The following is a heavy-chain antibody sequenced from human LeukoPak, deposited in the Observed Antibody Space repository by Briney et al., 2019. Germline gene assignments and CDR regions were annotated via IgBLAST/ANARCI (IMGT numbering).Heavy chain of an antibody. CDR2: IKQDGSEK. D-gene: IGHD1-7*01. J-gene: IGHJ4*02. CDR1: GFTFSSYW. Sequence: GGSLRLSCAASGFTFSSYWMNWVRQAPGQGLEWVANIKQDGSEKYYVDSVKGRFTISRDNAKNSLYLQMNSLRAEDTAVYYCARGGVSGTGTTSDYWGQGTLVTVSS. V-gene: IGHV3-7*03. CDR3: ARGGVSGTGTTSDY.